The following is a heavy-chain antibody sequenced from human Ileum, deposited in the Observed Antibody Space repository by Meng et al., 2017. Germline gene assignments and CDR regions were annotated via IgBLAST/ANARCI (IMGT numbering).Heavy chain of an antibody. V-gene: IGHV4-4*02. CDR3: ARHGGYYQDF. Sequence: VQLHESGPGRVKPSATLSLSCSVSGASVSANSYWSWVRQPPGKGLAWIGQIDQSGNSYYSPSLKGRVTMSIDKSKNQFSLRLTSVTAADTAVYYCARHGGYYQDFWGQGTLVTVSS. CDR1: GASVSANSY. CDR2: IDQSGNS. D-gene: IGHD4/OR15-4a*01. J-gene: IGHJ4*02.